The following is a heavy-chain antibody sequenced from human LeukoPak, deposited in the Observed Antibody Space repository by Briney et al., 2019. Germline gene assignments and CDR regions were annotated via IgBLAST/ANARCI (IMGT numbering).Heavy chain of an antibody. V-gene: IGHV4-59*01. CDR1: GGSISSYY. CDR3: ARDVNWSDP. J-gene: IGHJ5*02. Sequence: SETLSLTCTVSGGSISSYYWSWIRQPPGKGLEWIGYIYNSESTNYNPSLKSRATISVDTSKNQFSLKLNTVTAADTAVYYCARDVNWSDPWGQGTLVTVSS. CDR2: IYNSEST.